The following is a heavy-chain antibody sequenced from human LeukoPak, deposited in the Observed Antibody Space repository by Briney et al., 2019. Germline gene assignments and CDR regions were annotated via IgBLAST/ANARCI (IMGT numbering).Heavy chain of an antibody. J-gene: IGHJ5*02. V-gene: IGHV3-21*04. D-gene: IGHD1-1*01. Sequence: GGSLRLSCAASGFTFSTYSMNWVRQAPGKGLEWVSSISSRSSYINYVDSVKDRFTISRDNAKNSLYLQMNSLRVEDTAIYYCARDQLPIAEARQYNWFDPWGQGTLVTVSS. CDR2: ISSRSSYI. CDR3: ARDQLPIAEARQYNWFDP. CDR1: GFTFSTYS.